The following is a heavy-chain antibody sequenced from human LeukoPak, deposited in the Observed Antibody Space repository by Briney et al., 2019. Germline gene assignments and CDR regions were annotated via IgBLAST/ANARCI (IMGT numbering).Heavy chain of an antibody. CDR2: ISEGGHST. CDR1: GFTFNAYA. D-gene: IGHD1-7*01. CDR3: AKDRRGNWNYVGAFDV. Sequence: GGSLRLSCAASGFTFNAYAMHWVRQAPGEGLEWVSAISEGGHSTYYADSVKGRFTVSRDNSKNTLYLQMNSLRAEDTAVYYCAKDRRGNWNYVGAFDVWGQGTMVTVSS. V-gene: IGHV3-23*01. J-gene: IGHJ3*01.